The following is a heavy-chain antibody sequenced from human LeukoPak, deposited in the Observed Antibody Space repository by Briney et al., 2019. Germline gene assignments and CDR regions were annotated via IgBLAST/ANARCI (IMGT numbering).Heavy chain of an antibody. CDR1: GYTFTNYH. J-gene: IGHJ4*02. V-gene: IGHV1-8*03. CDR2: INPNTGDR. Sequence: ASVKVSCKASGYTFTNYHINWVRQAPGQGLEWMGWINPNTGDRGYAQKFQGRVSITSDTSIRTAYMELGSLRSEDTAVYFCARTSSLTASGYDYWGQGTLVTVSS. D-gene: IGHD2-21*02. CDR3: ARTSSLTASGYDY.